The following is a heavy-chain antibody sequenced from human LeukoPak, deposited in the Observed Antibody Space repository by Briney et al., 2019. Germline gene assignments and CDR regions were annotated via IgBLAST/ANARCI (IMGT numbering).Heavy chain of an antibody. CDR2: FDPEDGET. J-gene: IGHJ6*03. D-gene: IGHD2-15*01. Sequence: ASVKVSCKVSGYTLTELSMHGVRQAPGKGLEWMGGFDPEDGETIYAQKFQGRVTMTEDTSTDTAYMELSSLRSEDTAVYYCATLCSGGSCFDRYYYYYMDVWGKGTTVTVSS. V-gene: IGHV1-24*01. CDR1: GYTLTELS. CDR3: ATLCSGGSCFDRYYYYYMDV.